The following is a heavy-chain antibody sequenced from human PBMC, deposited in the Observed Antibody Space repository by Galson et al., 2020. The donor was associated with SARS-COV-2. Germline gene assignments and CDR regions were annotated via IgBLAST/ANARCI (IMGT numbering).Heavy chain of an antibody. V-gene: IGHV4-59*08. CDR2: VYNSGTT. CDR3: ARNSQDQYYGRDV. Sequence: SETLSLTCSVSGGSIRSNFWSWIRQTPGKGLEWLGYVYNSGTTNYNPSLKSRVIMSVDRSKNQFSLKLNSVTAADTAVYYCARNSQDQYYGRDVWGQGTTVTVSS. CDR1: GGSIRSNF. J-gene: IGHJ6*02. D-gene: IGHD2-2*01.